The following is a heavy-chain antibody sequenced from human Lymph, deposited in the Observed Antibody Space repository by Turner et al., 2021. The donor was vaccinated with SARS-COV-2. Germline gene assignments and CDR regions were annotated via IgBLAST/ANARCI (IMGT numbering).Heavy chain of an antibody. CDR2: IYPGDSDT. CDR1: GYRFTSYW. D-gene: IGHD3-3*01. V-gene: IGHV5-51*01. Sequence: VQLVQSGAEVKTPGASLKVSCQGSGYRFTSYWIGWVREMPGKGLEWMGIIYPGDSDTRYSTSFQGEVTISADKSISTAYLQWSSRKASDTAMYYCARREWGGSLGHIDYWGQGTLVTVSS. J-gene: IGHJ4*02. CDR3: ARREWGGSLGHIDY.